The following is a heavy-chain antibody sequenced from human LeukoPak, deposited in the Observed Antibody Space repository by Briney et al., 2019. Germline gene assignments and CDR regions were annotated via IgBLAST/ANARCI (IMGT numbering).Heavy chain of an antibody. CDR1: GYTFTDYH. CDR2: INPDSGGT. CDR3: ARELGGGTTREDWFDP. D-gene: IGHD1-1*01. J-gene: IGHJ5*02. V-gene: IGHV1-2*02. Sequence: GASVKVSCKASGYTFTDYHMHWVRQAPGQGLEWMGWINPDSGGTNYAQNFQGRVTMTRDTSISTAYMELYSLRSDDTAVYYCARELGGGTTREDWFDPWGQGTLVTASS.